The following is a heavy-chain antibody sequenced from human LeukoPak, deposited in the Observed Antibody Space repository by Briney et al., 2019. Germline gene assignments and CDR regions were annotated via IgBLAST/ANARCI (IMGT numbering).Heavy chain of an antibody. CDR3: ARLHGNDAFGI. J-gene: IGHJ3*02. D-gene: IGHD1-14*01. CDR1: GYTFTGYY. Sequence: ASVKVSCTVSGYTFTGYYMHWVRQAPGQGLEWMGWINPNSGGTNYAQKFQGRVTMTRDTSISTAYMELSRLRSDDTAVYYCARLHGNDAFGIWGQGTMVTVSS. V-gene: IGHV1-2*02. CDR2: INPNSGGT.